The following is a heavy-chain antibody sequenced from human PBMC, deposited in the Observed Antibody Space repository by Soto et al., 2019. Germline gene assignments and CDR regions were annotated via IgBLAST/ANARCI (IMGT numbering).Heavy chain of an antibody. D-gene: IGHD3-16*01. CDR2: VHYSGKT. CDR1: GGSVNSYY. Sequence: QAQLQESGPGLVRPSETLSLTCTVSGGSVNSYYWNWIRQAPGRGLEWVGYVHYSGKTSYNPSLGGRVTISVDSSKQKFXLXXXXXXXXXXXXXXXXXXXXXXXGGYLSXXPRTYEYYGMDVWGQGTTVTVSS. CDR3: XXXXXXXXGGYLSXXPRTYEYYGMDV. V-gene: IGHV4-59*02. J-gene: IGHJ6*02.